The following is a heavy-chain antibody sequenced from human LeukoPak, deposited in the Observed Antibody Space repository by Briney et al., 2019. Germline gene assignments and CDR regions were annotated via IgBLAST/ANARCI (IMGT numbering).Heavy chain of an antibody. CDR2: IWYDGSNK. Sequence: GGSLRLSCAASGFTFSSYSMNWVRQAPGKGLEWVAVIWYDGSNKYYADSVKGRFTISRDNSKNTLYLQMNSLRAEDTAVYYCAREGSPDAFDIWGQGTMVTVSS. D-gene: IGHD1-26*01. J-gene: IGHJ3*02. CDR3: AREGSPDAFDI. CDR1: GFTFSSYS. V-gene: IGHV3-33*08.